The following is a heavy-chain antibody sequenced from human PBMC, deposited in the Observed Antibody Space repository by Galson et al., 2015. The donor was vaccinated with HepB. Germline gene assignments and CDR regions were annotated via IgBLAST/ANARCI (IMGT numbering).Heavy chain of an antibody. J-gene: IGHJ3*02. CDR1: GFTFSSYS. CDR3: ARDQSGMDAFDI. CDR2: ISSSSSYI. D-gene: IGHD1-1*01. V-gene: IGHV3-21*01. Sequence: LRLSCAASGFTFSSYSMNWVRQAPGKGLEWVSSISSSSSYIYYADSVKGRFTISRDNAKNSLYLQMNSLRAEDTAVYYCARDQSGMDAFDIWGQGTMVTVSS.